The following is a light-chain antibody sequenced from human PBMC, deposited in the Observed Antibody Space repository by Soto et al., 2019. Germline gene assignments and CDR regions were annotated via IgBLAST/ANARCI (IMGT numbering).Light chain of an antibody. CDR2: SNN. J-gene: IGLJ2*01. CDR1: SSNIGSNT. V-gene: IGLV1-44*01. CDR3: AAWDDSLNGPV. Sequence: QSVLTQPPSASGTPGQRVNISWSGSSSNIGSNTVNWYQQLPGTAPKLLIYSNNQRPSGVPDRLSVSKSGTSASLAISGLQSEDEADYYCAAWDDSLNGPVFGGGTKLTVL.